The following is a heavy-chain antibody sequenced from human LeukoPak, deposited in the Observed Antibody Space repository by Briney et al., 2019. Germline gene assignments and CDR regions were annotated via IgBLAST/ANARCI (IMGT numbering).Heavy chain of an antibody. CDR1: GFTFSSYA. Sequence: GGSLRLSCAASGFTFSSYAMHWVRQAPGKGLEWVAIISYDGSNKYYADSVKGRFTISRDNSKNTLYLQMNSLRAEDTAVYYCARDRIVVVTAFDALDIWGQGTMVTVSS. D-gene: IGHD2-21*02. V-gene: IGHV3-30-3*01. CDR3: ARDRIVVVTAFDALDI. CDR2: ISYDGSNK. J-gene: IGHJ3*02.